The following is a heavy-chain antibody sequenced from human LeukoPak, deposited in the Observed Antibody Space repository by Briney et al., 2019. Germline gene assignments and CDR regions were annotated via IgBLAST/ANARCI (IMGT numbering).Heavy chain of an antibody. D-gene: IGHD1-1*01. CDR3: ARDLSGHWTYDY. Sequence: PGRSLRLSCAASGFTFRNYYMHWVRQAPGKGLEWVAVISLDGNNEYYADSVKGRFSLSRDNSMNTQYLQLNSLRTEDTAMYYCARDLSGHWTYDYWGQGTLVTVSS. J-gene: IGHJ4*01. CDR2: ISLDGNNE. CDR1: GFTFRNYY. V-gene: IGHV3-30-3*01.